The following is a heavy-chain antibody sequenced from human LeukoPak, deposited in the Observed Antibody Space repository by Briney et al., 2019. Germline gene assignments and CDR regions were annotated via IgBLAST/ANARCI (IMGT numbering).Heavy chain of an antibody. CDR1: GFTFSRNA. V-gene: IGHV3-23*01. J-gene: IGHJ4*02. D-gene: IGHD6-19*01. CDR3: VKGHLSSPSIFES. Sequence: PGGSLRLSCAASGFTFSRNAMIWARQAPGKGLEWVSALSGSGDDTFYADSVKGRFTVSRDNSKNTLFLLMNSLRAEDTAVYYCVKGHLSSPSIFESWGQGTLVTVSS. CDR2: LSGSGDDT.